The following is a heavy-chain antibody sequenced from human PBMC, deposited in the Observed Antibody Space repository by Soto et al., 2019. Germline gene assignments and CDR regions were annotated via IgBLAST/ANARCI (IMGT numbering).Heavy chain of an antibody. Sequence: QVQLVQSGAEVKKPGASVKVSCKASGYTFTSYGISWVRQAPGQGLEWMGWISAYNGNTNYAQKLQGRVTMTTDTATSRAYMELRSMRSEDTAVYYCARCFQDGIMITFGGVDAFDIWGQGTMVTVSS. J-gene: IGHJ3*02. V-gene: IGHV1-18*01. CDR3: ARCFQDGIMITFGGVDAFDI. CDR1: GYTFTSYG. D-gene: IGHD3-16*01. CDR2: ISAYNGNT.